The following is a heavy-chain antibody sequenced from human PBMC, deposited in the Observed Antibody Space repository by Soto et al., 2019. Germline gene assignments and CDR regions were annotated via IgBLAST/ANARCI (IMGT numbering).Heavy chain of an antibody. J-gene: IGHJ4*02. CDR3: ARYSFGSGIYSNLFDY. D-gene: IGHD3-10*01. CDR1: GVSINSGGDY. Sequence: QVQLQESGPGLVKPSQTLSLTCTVSGVSINSGGDYWSWIRQHPGKGLEWIGYMHYSGITYYNPSLQSRPTISIDSSKNHFSLELTSVTAADTAVYYCARYSFGSGIYSNLFDYWGQGTLVTVSS. CDR2: MHYSGIT. V-gene: IGHV4-31*03.